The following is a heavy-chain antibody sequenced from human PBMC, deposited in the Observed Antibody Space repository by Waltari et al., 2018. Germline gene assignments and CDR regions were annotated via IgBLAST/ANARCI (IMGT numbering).Heavy chain of an antibody. CDR1: DYSFTRFY. D-gene: IGHD2-15*01. Sequence: VQSGAALKKPGASVKVSCKPSDYSFTRFYLHWVRQAAGQGLEWMGIINPSGGSTSYEQNFQGRVTMTRDTSTCTVYMELGSLRSEDTAVYYCARGTRGVVVAAVDYWGQGTLVTVSS. J-gene: IGHJ4*02. CDR2: INPSGGST. V-gene: IGHV1-46*01. CDR3: ARGTRGVVVAAVDY.